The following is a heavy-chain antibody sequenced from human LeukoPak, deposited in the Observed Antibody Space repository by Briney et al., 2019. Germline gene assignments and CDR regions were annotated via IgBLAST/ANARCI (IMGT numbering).Heavy chain of an antibody. Sequence: PGRSLRLSCAASGITFSSHAMHWVRQAPGKGLEWVAVISYDGSNKYYADSVKGRFTISRDNSKHTLYLQMNSLRAEDTAVYYCARNPYGDYNFDYWGQGTLVTVSS. J-gene: IGHJ4*02. CDR3: ARNPYGDYNFDY. CDR2: ISYDGSNK. CDR1: GITFSSHA. D-gene: IGHD4-17*01. V-gene: IGHV3-30-3*01.